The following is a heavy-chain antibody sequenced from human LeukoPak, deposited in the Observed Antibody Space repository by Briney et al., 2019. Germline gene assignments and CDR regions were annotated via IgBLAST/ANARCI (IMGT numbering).Heavy chain of an antibody. CDR2: INTDGSST. Sequence: GGSLRLSCAASGFTFSSYSMNWVRQAPGKGLVWVSRINTDGSSTSYADSVKGRFTISRDNAKNTLYLQMKSLRAEDTAVYYCARDSSGSFDPWGQGTLVTVSS. J-gene: IGHJ5*02. D-gene: IGHD6-19*01. CDR1: GFTFSSYS. CDR3: ARDSSGSFDP. V-gene: IGHV3-74*01.